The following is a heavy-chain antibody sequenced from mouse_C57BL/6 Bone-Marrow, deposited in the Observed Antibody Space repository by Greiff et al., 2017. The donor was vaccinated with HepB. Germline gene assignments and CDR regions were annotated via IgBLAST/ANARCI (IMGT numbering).Heavy chain of an antibody. V-gene: IGHV1-7*01. CDR2: INPSSGYT. CDR3: AGYYYGRGMDY. Sequence: VQLQQSGAELAKPGASVKLSCKASGYTFTSYWMHWVKQRPGQGLEWIGYINPSSGYTKYNQKFKDKATLTADKSSSTAYMQLSSLTDEDSAVYYCAGYYYGRGMDYCGQGTSVTVSS. CDR1: GYTFTSYW. J-gene: IGHJ4*01. D-gene: IGHD1-1*01.